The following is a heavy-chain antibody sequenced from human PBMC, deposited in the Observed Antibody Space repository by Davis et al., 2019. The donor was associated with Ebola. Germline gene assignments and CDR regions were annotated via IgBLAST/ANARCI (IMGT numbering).Heavy chain of an antibody. CDR2: IYSGGST. V-gene: IGHV3-53*01. CDR1: GFTVSSNY. D-gene: IGHD3-3*01. Sequence: GESLKISCAASGFTVSSNYMSWVRQAPGKGLEWVSVIYSGGSTYYADSVKGRFTISGDNSKNTLYLQMNSLRAEDTAVYYCAREIRFLEWLYSDYGMDVWGQGTTVTVSS. CDR3: AREIRFLEWLYSDYGMDV. J-gene: IGHJ6*02.